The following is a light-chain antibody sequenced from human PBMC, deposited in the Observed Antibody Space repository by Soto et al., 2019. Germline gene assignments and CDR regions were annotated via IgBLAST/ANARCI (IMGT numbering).Light chain of an antibody. CDR3: QQAYRKTT. Sequence: DIQMTQSPSSLSASVGDRVTIACRASQNIRTYLNWYQQNPGKAPKLLIYAAYNLNSGVPSRFSGSGSRTDFTLNISSIQPEDFATYYCQQAYRKTTLGGGTNVEIK. CDR2: AAY. CDR1: QNIRTY. V-gene: IGKV1-39*01. J-gene: IGKJ4*01.